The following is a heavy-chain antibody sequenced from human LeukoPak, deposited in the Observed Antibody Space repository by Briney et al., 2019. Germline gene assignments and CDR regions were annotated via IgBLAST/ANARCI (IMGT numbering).Heavy chain of an antibody. CDR3: ARHAHGSGSYLSAFDI. J-gene: IGHJ3*02. CDR2: IYHSGSS. Sequence: SQTLSLTCAVSGGSISSGGYSWSWIRQPPGKGLEWIGYIYHSGSSYYNPSLKSRVTISVDTSKNQFSLKLSSVTAADTAVYYCARHAHGSGSYLSAFDIWGQGTMVTVSS. CDR1: GGSISSGGYS. V-gene: IGHV4-30-2*03. D-gene: IGHD3-10*01.